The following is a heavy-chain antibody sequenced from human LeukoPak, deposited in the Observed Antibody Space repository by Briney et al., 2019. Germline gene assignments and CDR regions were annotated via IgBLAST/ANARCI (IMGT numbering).Heavy chain of an antibody. V-gene: IGHV3-23*01. CDR2: ISGSGGST. J-gene: IGHJ4*02. Sequence: GGSLRLSCAASGFTFSSYAMSWVRQAPGKGLEWVSAISGSGGSTYYADSVKGRFTISRDNSKNTLYLQMNSLRAEDTAVYYCARWLADLYYFDYWGQGTLVTVSS. D-gene: IGHD3-10*01. CDR3: ARWLADLYYFDY. CDR1: GFTFSSYA.